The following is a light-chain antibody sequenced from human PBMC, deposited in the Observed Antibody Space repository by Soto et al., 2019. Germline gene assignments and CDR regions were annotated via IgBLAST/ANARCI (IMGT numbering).Light chain of an antibody. CDR3: QQRGVWPVFP. Sequence: EILLTQSPVTLSLSPGEKATLTCRASQPINSYLAWYQHKPGQAPMLLIYDSFNRATNIPPRFSGSGSGTAFTLTHSSLEYEDFAVYYCQQRGVWPVFPFGPGTRVDLK. CDR2: DSF. J-gene: IGKJ3*01. V-gene: IGKV3-11*01. CDR1: QPINSY.